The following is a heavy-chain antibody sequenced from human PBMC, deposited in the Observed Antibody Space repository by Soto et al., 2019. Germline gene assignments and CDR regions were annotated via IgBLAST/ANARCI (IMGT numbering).Heavy chain of an antibody. CDR1: GFSLSSTRMA. CDR2: IYWDDDK. CDR3: AHIVVAGLGYYFDY. Sequence: QITLKESGPTLVKPTQTLTLTCTFSGFSLSSTRMAVGWIRQPPGKALEWLALIYWDDDKRYSPFLKSRLTIPKDPSKNQVGLTMSNMDPVDTARYYCAHIVVAGLGYYFDYWGQGTLVTVSS. D-gene: IGHD6-19*01. V-gene: IGHV2-5*02. J-gene: IGHJ4*02.